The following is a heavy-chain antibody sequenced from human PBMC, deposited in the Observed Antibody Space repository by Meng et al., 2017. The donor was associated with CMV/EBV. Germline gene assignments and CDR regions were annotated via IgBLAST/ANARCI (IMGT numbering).Heavy chain of an antibody. J-gene: IGHJ4*02. D-gene: IGHD6-13*01. V-gene: IGHV3-23*01. CDR3: AKDGRAAGTSFGDY. CDR2: ISGSGGSI. Sequence: GESLKISCAASGFTFSSYAMSWVRQAPGKGLEWVSAISGSGGSIYYADSVKGRFTISRDNSKNTLYLQMNSLRAEDTAVYYCAKDGRAAGTSFGDYWGQGTLVTVSS. CDR1: GFTFSSYA.